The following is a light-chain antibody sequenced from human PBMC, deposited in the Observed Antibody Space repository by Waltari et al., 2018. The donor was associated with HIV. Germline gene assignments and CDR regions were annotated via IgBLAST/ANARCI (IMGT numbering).Light chain of an antibody. V-gene: IGKV3-15*01. CDR3: QQSFIFPLI. CDR2: GAS. J-gene: IGKJ3*01. CDR1: QNINNT. Sequence: EIVLTQSPATLSVSPGERGTLSCRASQNINNTLAWYQLKPGQAPRLLISGASTRATGIPARFSGSGSGTDFTLNIGTLQSEDFATYYCQQSFIFPLIFGPGTKVDI.